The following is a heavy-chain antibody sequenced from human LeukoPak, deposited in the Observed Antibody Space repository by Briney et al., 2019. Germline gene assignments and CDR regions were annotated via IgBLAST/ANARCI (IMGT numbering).Heavy chain of an antibody. J-gene: IGHJ4*02. D-gene: IGHD2-15*01. CDR1: GFTFSMHS. Sequence: GGSLRLSYAPSGFTFSMHSINWVRQAPGKGLEWVSCISSSGTDKYYADSVKGRFTVSRDNGNNLLYLQMNSLRADDTAVYYCASMHDIVVIPDDNIDFWGLGTLVTVSS. CDR2: ISSSGTDK. V-gene: IGHV3-21*01. CDR3: ASMHDIVVIPDDNIDF.